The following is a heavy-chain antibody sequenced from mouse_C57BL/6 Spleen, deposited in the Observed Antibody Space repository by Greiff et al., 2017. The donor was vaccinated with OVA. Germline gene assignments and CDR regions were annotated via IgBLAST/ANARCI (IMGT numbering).Heavy chain of an antibody. Sequence: VKLQQPGAELVKPGASVKMSCKASGYTFTSYWITWVKQRPGQGLEWIGDIYPGSGSTNYNEKFKSKATLTVDTSSSTAYMQLSSLTSEDSAVYYCARMEAYDYPFAYWGQGTLVTVSA. CDR2: IYPGSGST. V-gene: IGHV1-55*01. J-gene: IGHJ3*01. D-gene: IGHD2-4*01. CDR3: ARMEAYDYPFAY. CDR1: GYTFTSYW.